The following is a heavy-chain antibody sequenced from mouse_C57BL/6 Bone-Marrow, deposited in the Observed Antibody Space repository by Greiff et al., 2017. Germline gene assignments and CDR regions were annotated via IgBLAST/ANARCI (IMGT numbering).Heavy chain of an antibody. Sequence: EVQVVESEGGLVQPGSSMKLSCTASGFTFSDYYMAWVRQVPEKGLEWVANINYDGSSTYYLDSLKSRFIISRDNAKNILYLQMSSLKSEDTATYYCAGGLRGYFDVWGTGTTVTVSS. D-gene: IGHD1-1*01. CDR1: GFTFSDYY. J-gene: IGHJ1*03. V-gene: IGHV5-16*01. CDR2: INYDGSST. CDR3: AGGLRGYFDV.